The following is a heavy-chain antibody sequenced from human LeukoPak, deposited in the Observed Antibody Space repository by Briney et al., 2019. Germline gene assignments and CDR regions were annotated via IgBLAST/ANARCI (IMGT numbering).Heavy chain of an antibody. V-gene: IGHV3-23*01. CDR3: AKFPTMVRGSPYYFGY. D-gene: IGHD3-10*01. Sequence: PGGSLRLSCAASGFTFSSYAMSWVRQAPGKGLEWVSAISGSGGSTYYADSVKGRFTISRDNSKNTLYLQMNSLRAEDTAVYYCAKFPTMVRGSPYYFGYWGQGTLVTVSS. CDR2: ISGSGGST. CDR1: GFTFSSYA. J-gene: IGHJ4*02.